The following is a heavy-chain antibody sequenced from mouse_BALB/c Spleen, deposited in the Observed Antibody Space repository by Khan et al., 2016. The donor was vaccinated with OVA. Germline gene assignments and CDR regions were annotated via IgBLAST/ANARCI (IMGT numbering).Heavy chain of an antibody. CDR3: ARTGYYYFDY. Sequence: EVELVESGGGLVQPGGSRKLSCAASGFTFSGFGVHWVRQAPEKGLEWVAYISSGSSTIYYADTVKGRFTISRDNPKNTLFLQMTSLRSEDTAMYFCARTGYYYFDYWGQGTTLTVSS. D-gene: IGHD2-3*01. J-gene: IGHJ2*01. CDR2: ISSGSSTI. CDR1: GFTFSGFG. V-gene: IGHV5-17*02.